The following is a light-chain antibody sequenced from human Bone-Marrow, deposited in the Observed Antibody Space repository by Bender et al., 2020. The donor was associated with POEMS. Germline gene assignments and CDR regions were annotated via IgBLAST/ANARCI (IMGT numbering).Light chain of an antibody. CDR1: SSDVGTYNL. J-gene: IGLJ3*02. Sequence: QSALTQPASVSGSPGQSITISCTGTSSDVGTYNLVSWYRQDPGKAPKLIIYEGSKRPSGVSKRFSGSKSGNTASLTISGLQTEDEADYYCSSYSDISTLVFGGGTKLTVL. V-gene: IGLV2-23*01. CDR2: EGS. CDR3: SSYSDISTLV.